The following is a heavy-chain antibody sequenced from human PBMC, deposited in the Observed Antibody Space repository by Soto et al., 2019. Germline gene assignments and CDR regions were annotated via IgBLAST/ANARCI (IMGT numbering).Heavy chain of an antibody. V-gene: IGHV3-30-3*01. D-gene: IGHD1-1*01. CDR1: GFTFSSYA. CDR2: ISYDGSNK. J-gene: IGHJ4*02. CDR3: ATFYADTTE. Sequence: QVQLVESGGGVVQPGRSLRLSCAASGFTFSSYAMHWVRQAPGKGLEWVAVISYDGSNKYYADSVKGRVTISRDNSKNPQYLQMNSLRAEDTAVYYCATFYADTTEWGQGTMVTVSS.